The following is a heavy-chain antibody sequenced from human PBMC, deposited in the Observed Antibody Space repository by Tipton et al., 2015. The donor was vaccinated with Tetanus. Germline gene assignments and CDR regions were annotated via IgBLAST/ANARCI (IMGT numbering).Heavy chain of an antibody. CDR1: GYTFTSYY. J-gene: IGHJ4*02. CDR3: ARGVAGTSPLLRLPDY. CDR2: INPSGGST. V-gene: IGHV1-46*01. Sequence: QSGAEVKKPGASVKVSCKASGYTFTSYYMHWVRQAPGQGLEWMGIINPSGGSTSYAQKFQGRVTMTRDTSTSTVYMELSSLRSEDTAVYYCARGVAGTSPLLRLPDYWGQGTLVTVSS. D-gene: IGHD6-19*01.